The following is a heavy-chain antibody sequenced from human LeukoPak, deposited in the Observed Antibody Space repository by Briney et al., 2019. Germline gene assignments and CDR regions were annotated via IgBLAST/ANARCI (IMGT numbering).Heavy chain of an antibody. D-gene: IGHD1-26*01. V-gene: IGHV3-53*05. J-gene: IGHJ6*03. CDR2: IYSGGST. CDR1: GFTVSSNY. CDR3: AKDSGSYSPYYYMNV. Sequence: GGSLRLSCAASGFTVSSNYMSWVRQAPGKGLEWVSVIYSGGSTYYADSVKGRFTISRDNSKNTLYLQMNSLRAEDTAVYYCAKDSGSYSPYYYMNVWGKGTTVTVSS.